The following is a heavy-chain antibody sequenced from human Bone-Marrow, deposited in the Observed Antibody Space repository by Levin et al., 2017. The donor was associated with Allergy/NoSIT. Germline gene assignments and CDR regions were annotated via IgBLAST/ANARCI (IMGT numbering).Heavy chain of an antibody. V-gene: IGHV4-39*01. D-gene: IGHD3-10*01. CDR2: INFRGST. Sequence: TSQTLSLTCSVSGASVTSATHYWAWIRQAPGKGLEWIATINFRGSTLYDPSLKSRVTISLDTSKSRFSLKLTPVTAPHTAVDCCAGLGGSGSFYYHYVDSWGQGTLVTVSS. CDR3: AGLGGSGSFYYHYVDS. CDR1: GASVTSATHY. J-gene: IGHJ4*02.